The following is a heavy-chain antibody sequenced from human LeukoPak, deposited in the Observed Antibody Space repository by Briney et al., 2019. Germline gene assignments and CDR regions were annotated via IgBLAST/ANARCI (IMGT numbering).Heavy chain of an antibody. CDR1: GFTFGSYA. J-gene: IGHJ4*02. D-gene: IGHD1-26*01. CDR3: ASGAGGWELLTKSTFDY. Sequence: GRSLRLSCAAFGFTFGSYAIHWVRQAPGKGLEWVAVISYDGTNEYYADSVKGRFTISRDNSKNTLYLQMNSLRVEDTAVYYCASGAGGWELLTKSTFDYWGQGTLVTVSS. V-gene: IGHV3-30*04. CDR2: ISYDGTNE.